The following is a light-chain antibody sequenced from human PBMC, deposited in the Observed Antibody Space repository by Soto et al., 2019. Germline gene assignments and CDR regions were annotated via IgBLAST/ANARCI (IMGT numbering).Light chain of an antibody. CDR1: QGISTY. V-gene: IGKV1-9*01. J-gene: IGKJ1*01. Sequence: DIQLTQPPSFLSASVGDRVTMTCRASQGISTYLAWYQQKPGKAPKLLIYAASTLQSGVPSRFSGSGSGTEFALAISSLQPEDFATYYCQQLITYPQTFGQGTKVDIK. CDR2: AAS. CDR3: QQLITYPQT.